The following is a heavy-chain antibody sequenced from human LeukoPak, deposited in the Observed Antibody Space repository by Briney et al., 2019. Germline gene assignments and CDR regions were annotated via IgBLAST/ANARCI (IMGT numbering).Heavy chain of an antibody. V-gene: IGHV3-23*01. D-gene: IGHD5-18*01. CDR2: ISGTGGST. Sequence: GGSLRLSCAVSGFTFSSHAMNWVRQTPGKGLKWVSAISGTGGSTYYADSVKGRFTISRDNSKNTLYLQINSLRAEDTAVYYCAKGGANTTMVSGGVDVWGQGTMVTVSS. J-gene: IGHJ3*01. CDR1: GFTFSSHA. CDR3: AKGGANTTMVSGGVDV.